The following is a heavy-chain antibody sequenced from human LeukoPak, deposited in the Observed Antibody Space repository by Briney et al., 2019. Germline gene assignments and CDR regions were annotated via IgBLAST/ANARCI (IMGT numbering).Heavy chain of an antibody. Sequence: GGSLRLSRAASGFTFSSNAMSWVRQAPGKGLEWVGRIKSKTDGGTTDYAAPVKGRFTISRDDSKNTLYLQMNSLKTEDTAVYYCITYLWDGGAWGEGTVAAVSS. D-gene: IGHD3-10*01. V-gene: IGHV3-15*01. CDR1: GFTFSSNA. J-gene: IGHJ5*01. CDR3: ITYLWDGGA. CDR2: IKSKTDGGTT.